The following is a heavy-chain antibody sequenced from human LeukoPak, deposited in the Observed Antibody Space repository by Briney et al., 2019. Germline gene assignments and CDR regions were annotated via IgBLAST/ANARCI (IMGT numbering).Heavy chain of an antibody. D-gene: IGHD4-17*01. J-gene: IGHJ5*02. V-gene: IGHV3-23*01. Sequence: GGSLRLSCAASGFTFSSYAMSWVRQAPGKGLEWVSATSGSGGSTYYADSVKGRFTISRDNSKNTLYLQMNSLRAEDTAVYYCAKGSSSHYGDYYNWFDPWGQGTLVTVSS. CDR1: GFTFSSYA. CDR3: AKGSSSHYGDYYNWFDP. CDR2: TSGSGGST.